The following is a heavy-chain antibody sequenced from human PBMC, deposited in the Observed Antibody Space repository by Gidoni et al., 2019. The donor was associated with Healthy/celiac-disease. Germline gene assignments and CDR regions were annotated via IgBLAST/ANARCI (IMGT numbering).Heavy chain of an antibody. D-gene: IGHD3-22*01. CDR2: INAGNGNT. V-gene: IGHV1-3*01. Sequence: VQLVQSGAAVKKPGASVKVSCKASGYTFTSYAMHWVRQAPGQRLEWMGWINAGNGNTKYSQKFQGRVTITRDTSASTAYMELSRMRSEDTAVYYCARDRYDSSGYYGAFDIWGQGTMVTVSS. J-gene: IGHJ3*02. CDR1: GYTFTSYA. CDR3: ARDRYDSSGYYGAFDI.